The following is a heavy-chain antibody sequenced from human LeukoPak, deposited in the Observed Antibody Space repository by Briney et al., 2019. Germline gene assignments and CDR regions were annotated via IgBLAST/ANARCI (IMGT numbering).Heavy chain of an antibody. J-gene: IGHJ4*02. CDR3: TRDTDFGSPTNYFDH. CDR2: ISWEGHTT. D-gene: IGHD3-10*01. Sequence: GGSLRLSCAASGFTFDDYAMHWVRQAPGKGLEWVSLISWEGHTTYYADSVRGRFTISRDNSKRSLFLEMKSLTTDDTAFYYCTRDTDFGSPTNYFDHWGQGTLVSVSS. V-gene: IGHV3-43*01. CDR1: GFTFDDYA.